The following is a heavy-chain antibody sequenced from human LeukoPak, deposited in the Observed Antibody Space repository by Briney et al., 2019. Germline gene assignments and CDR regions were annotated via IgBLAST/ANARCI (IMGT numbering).Heavy chain of an antibody. V-gene: IGHV3-7*03. CDR2: MNIDGSEK. CDR3: AKGKRYPDY. D-gene: IGHD1-1*01. J-gene: IGHJ4*02. Sequence: GGSLRLSCAASGFTFSSYWMGWVRQAPGKRLEWVANMNIDGSEKYYADSVKGRFTISRDNAKNSLYLQMDSLRVEDTAVYYCAKGKRYPDYWGQGTLVTVSS. CDR1: GFTFSSYW.